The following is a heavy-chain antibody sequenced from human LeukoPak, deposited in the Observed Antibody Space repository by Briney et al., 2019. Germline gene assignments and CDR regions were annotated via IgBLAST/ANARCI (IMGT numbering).Heavy chain of an antibody. CDR1: GYTFTSYD. CDR3: ARGRIGYCSSTSCYTGWFDP. J-gene: IGHJ5*02. Sequence: ASVKVSCKASGYTFTSYDINWVRQATGQGLEWMGWMDPNSGNTGYAQKFQGRVTMTRNTSISTAYMELSSLRSEDTAVYYCARGRIGYCSSTSCYTGWFDPWGQGTLVTVSS. CDR2: MDPNSGNT. D-gene: IGHD2-2*02. V-gene: IGHV1-8*01.